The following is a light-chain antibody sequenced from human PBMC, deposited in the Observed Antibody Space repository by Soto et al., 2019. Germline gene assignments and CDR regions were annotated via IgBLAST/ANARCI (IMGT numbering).Light chain of an antibody. J-gene: IGLJ2*01. CDR1: SSNIGSKT. Sequence: QSVLTQPPSASGTPGQRVTISCSGGSSNIGSKTINWYQQFPGTAPKLLIYSNNQRPSGVPDRFSGSKSGSSASLAISGLQSEDEADYYCQSYDSSLTGYVAFGGGTKLTVL. CDR2: SNN. V-gene: IGLV1-44*01. CDR3: QSYDSSLTGYVA.